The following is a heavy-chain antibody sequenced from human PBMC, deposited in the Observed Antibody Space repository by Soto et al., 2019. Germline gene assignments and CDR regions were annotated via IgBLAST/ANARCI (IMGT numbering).Heavy chain of an antibody. CDR1: GSPFTSYD. Sequence: ASVKVSCKASGSPFTSYDINWVRQATGQGLEWMGWMNPNSGNTGYAQKFQGRVTMTRNTSISTAYMELSSLRSEDTAVYYCARAYSGSDYYFDYWGQGTLVTVSS. J-gene: IGHJ4*02. CDR2: MNPNSGNT. CDR3: ARAYSGSDYYFDY. V-gene: IGHV1-8*01. D-gene: IGHD3-10*01.